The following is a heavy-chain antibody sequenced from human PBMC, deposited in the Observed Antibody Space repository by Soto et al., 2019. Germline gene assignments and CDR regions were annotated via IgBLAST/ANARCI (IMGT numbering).Heavy chain of an antibody. J-gene: IGHJ4*02. D-gene: IGHD1-26*01. CDR1: GFTFSSYD. CDR2: ISGSGSSSTI. V-gene: IGHV3-48*02. Sequence: EVQLVESGGGLVQPGGSLRLSCAVSGFTFSSYDMNWVRQAPGKGLEWVSYISGSGSSSTIYYADSVKGRFTISRDNAQNSLYLQMNSLRDEGTDVYYCARVAGVGGQDEYWGQGTLVTVSS. CDR3: ARVAGVGGQDEY.